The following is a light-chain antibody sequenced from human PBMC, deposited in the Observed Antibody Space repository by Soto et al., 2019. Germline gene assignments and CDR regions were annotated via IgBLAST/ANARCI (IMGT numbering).Light chain of an antibody. V-gene: IGKV3-15*01. CDR3: QQYHNWWT. CDR2: GAS. CDR1: QSISSN. Sequence: EIVMTQSPATLSLSPGERATLSCRASQSISSNLAWYQQKPGQAPRLLIYGASTRAPDIPARFSGSGSGTDFTLTISSLQPEDFAIYYCQQYHNWWTFGQGTKVDIK. J-gene: IGKJ1*01.